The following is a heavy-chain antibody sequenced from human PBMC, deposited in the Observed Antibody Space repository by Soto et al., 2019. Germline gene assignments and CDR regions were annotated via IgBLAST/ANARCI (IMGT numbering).Heavy chain of an antibody. CDR1: SASFTVYY. J-gene: IGHJ4*02. Sequence: PSETLSLTCTVSSASFTVYYWSWIRQPPGKGLEWIGYIYYSGSTSYNPSLTSRVTLSADTSKNQFSLKLRSVTAADTAVYYCARDAGGPGDYWGQGVLVTVXS. CDR3: ARDAGGPGDY. V-gene: IGHV4-59*01. D-gene: IGHD2-15*01. CDR2: IYYSGST.